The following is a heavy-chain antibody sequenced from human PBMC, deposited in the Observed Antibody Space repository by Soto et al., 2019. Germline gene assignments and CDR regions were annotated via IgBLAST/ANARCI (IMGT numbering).Heavy chain of an antibody. D-gene: IGHD3-22*01. CDR1: GFSFSNYW. J-gene: IGHJ6*02. V-gene: IGHV3-74*01. CDR3: ARDGVYYDNRGYYSDYGMDV. CDR2: IKSDGSST. Sequence: EVQVVESGGGLVQPGGSLRLSCATSGFSFSNYWMHWVRQAPGKGLVWVSRIKSDGSSTSYADSVKGRFTISRDNAKNTLYLQMNSLRAEDTAVYYCARDGVYYDNRGYYSDYGMDVWGQGTTVTVSS.